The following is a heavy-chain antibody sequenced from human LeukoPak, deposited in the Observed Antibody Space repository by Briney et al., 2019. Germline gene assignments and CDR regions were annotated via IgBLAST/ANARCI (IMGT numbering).Heavy chain of an antibody. D-gene: IGHD2/OR15-2a*01. CDR1: GYTFTSFG. Sequence: ASVKVSCKASGYTFTSFGISWVRQAPGQGLEWMGWISTHNGNTNYAQNFQDRVTMTIDTSTSTAYMELRSLGFDDTAVYYCARGLSSADGYWGQGTLVTVSS. J-gene: IGHJ4*02. CDR3: ARGLSSADGY. CDR2: ISTHNGNT. V-gene: IGHV1-18*01.